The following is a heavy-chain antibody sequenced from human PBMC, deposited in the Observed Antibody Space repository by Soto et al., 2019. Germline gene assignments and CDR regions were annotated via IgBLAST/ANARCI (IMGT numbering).Heavy chain of an antibody. CDR3: ARDFPKYYDFWSGYWGGAFDI. J-gene: IGHJ3*02. V-gene: IGHV3-66*01. CDR1: GFTFSSNY. D-gene: IGHD3-3*01. Sequence: GGSLRLSCAASGFTFSSNYMSWVRQAPGKGLEWVSVIYSGGSTYYADSVKGRFTISRDNSKNTLYLQMNSLRAEDTAVYYCARDFPKYYDFWSGYWGGAFDIWGQGTMVTVSS. CDR2: IYSGGST.